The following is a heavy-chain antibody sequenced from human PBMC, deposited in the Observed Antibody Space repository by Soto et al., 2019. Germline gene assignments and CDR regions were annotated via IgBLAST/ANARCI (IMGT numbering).Heavy chain of an antibody. CDR2: ISSGGSSK. V-gene: IGHV3-11*01. CDR3: ARRGPLNNIEVVPDYFGLDV. J-gene: IGHJ6*02. CDR1: GFTFRDYY. Sequence: QEQLVESGGGLVKPGGSLRLSCEASGFTFRDYYMSWIRQAPGKGREWISYISSGGSSKFYTESVKGRFTISRDIAKNSLYLNMDGLRVEDTGVYFCARRGPLNNIEVVPDYFGLDVWGQGTTVTVSS. D-gene: IGHD2-15*01.